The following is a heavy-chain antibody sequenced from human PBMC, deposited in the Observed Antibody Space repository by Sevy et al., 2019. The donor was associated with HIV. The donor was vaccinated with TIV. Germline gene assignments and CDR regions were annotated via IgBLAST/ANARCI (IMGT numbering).Heavy chain of an antibody. CDR2: ISGSGGKT. Sequence: GGSLRLSCAASGFTFSNYAMSWVRQAPGKGREWVSTISGSGGKTYYADSVKGWFTISRDNSKNTLYLQMNSLRADDTAVYYCARGQSYSNYALFDYWGQGTLVTVSS. CDR3: ARGQSYSNYALFDY. D-gene: IGHD4-4*01. V-gene: IGHV3-23*01. CDR1: GFTFSNYA. J-gene: IGHJ4*02.